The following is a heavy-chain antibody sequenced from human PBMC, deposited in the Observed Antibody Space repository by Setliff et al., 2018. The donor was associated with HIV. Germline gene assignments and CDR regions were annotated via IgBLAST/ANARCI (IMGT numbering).Heavy chain of an antibody. CDR3: ARHDYYYYYYMDV. CDR1: GGSISSSSYY. Sequence: SETLSLTCTVSGGSISSSSYYWGWIRQSPGKGLEWIGSISYSGSTHYNPSLKSRVTISVDTSRNQFSLKLSSVTAADTAVYYCARHDYYYYYYMDVWGKGTTVTVSS. J-gene: IGHJ6*03. V-gene: IGHV4-39*01. CDR2: ISYSGST.